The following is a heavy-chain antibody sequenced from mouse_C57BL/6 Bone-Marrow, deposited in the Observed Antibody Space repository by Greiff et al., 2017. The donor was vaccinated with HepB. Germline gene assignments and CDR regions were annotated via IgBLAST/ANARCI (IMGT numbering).Heavy chain of an antibody. V-gene: IGHV5-6*01. J-gene: IGHJ4*01. CDR1: GFTFSSYG. Sequence: EVKLQESGGDLVKPGGSLKLSCAASGFTFSSYGMSWVRQTPDKRLEWVATISSGGSYTYYPDSVKGRFTISRDNAKNTLYLQMSSLKSEDTAMYYCARHYGSSPYYYAMDYWGQGTSVTVSS. CDR3: ARHYGSSPYYYAMDY. D-gene: IGHD1-1*01. CDR2: ISSGGSYT.